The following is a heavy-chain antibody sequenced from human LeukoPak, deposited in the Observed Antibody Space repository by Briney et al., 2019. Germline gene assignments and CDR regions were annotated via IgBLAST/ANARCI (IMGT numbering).Heavy chain of an antibody. D-gene: IGHD3-22*01. Sequence: QSGGSLRLSCAASGFTFSSYWMHWVRQARGKGLVWVSRISSDGSNTDYADSVKGRFTISRDNAKNTLYLQMSSLRAEDTAVYYCALLSYDNSGNYLDCWGQGSLVSVSS. J-gene: IGHJ4*02. CDR1: GFTFSSYW. CDR3: ALLSYDNSGNYLDC. CDR2: ISSDGSNT. V-gene: IGHV3-74*01.